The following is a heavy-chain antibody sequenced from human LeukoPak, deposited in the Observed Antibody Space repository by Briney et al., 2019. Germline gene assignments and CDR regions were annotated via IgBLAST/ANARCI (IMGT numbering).Heavy chain of an antibody. V-gene: IGHV1-2*02. J-gene: IGHJ4*02. CDR3: ARGRDGSITMVRGVNPPDY. CDR1: GYTFTSYG. CDR2: INPNSGGT. D-gene: IGHD3-10*01. Sequence: ASVKVSCKASGYTFTSYGISWVRQAPGQGLEWMGWINPNSGGTNYAQKFQGRVTMTRDTSISTAYMELSRVRSDDTAVYYCARGRDGSITMVRGVNPPDYWGQGTLVTVSS.